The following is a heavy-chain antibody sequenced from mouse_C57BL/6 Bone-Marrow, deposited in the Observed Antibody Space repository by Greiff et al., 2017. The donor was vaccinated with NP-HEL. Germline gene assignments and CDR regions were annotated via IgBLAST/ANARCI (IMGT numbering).Heavy chain of an antibody. D-gene: IGHD1-1*01. CDR3: ARGSDGSSYSYAMDY. V-gene: IGHV1-55*01. CDR2: IYPGSGST. J-gene: IGHJ4*01. CDR1: GYTFTSYW. Sequence: QVQLQQPGAELVKPGASVKMSCKASGYTFTSYWITWVKQRPGQGLEWIGDIYPGSGSTNYNEKLQSKATLTVDTTSSTAYMQLSSLTSEDSAVYYCARGSDGSSYSYAMDYWGQGTSVTVSS.